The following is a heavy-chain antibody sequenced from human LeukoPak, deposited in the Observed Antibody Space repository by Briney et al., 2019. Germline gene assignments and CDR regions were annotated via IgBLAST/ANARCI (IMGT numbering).Heavy chain of an antibody. D-gene: IGHD1-14*01. CDR2: IKPNSGGT. V-gene: IGHV1-2*06. J-gene: IGHJ5*02. CDR1: GYTFTDYY. CDR3: ARDKRSTAGNWFDP. Sequence: ASVKVSCKASGYTFTDYYIHWGRQAPGQGLEWMGRIKPNSGGTNYAQRFQGRVTVTRDTSISTAYMELSTLRSDDAAVYYCARDKRSTAGNWFDPWGQGTLVTVSS.